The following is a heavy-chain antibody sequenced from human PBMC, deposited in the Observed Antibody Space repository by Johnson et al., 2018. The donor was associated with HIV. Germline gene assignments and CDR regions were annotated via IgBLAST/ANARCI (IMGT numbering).Heavy chain of an antibody. Sequence: QVQLVESGGGLVQPGGSLRLSCAASGFTFSSYWMSWVRQAPGKGLEWVAIIYYDGTNKYYADSVKGRFTISSDNSKNTLSLQMNSLRVEDTAMYYCAKARSLLDYGGVDAFDIWGQGTLVIVSS. J-gene: IGHJ3*02. CDR3: AKARSLLDYGGVDAFDI. CDR1: GFTFSSYW. V-gene: IGHV3-30*18. D-gene: IGHD4-23*01. CDR2: IYYDGTNK.